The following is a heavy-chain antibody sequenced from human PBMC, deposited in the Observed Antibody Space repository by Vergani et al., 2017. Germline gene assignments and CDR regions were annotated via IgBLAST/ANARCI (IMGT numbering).Heavy chain of an antibody. CDR1: GYSISSGYY. CDR3: ARVTYYYDSSGYYYGHDAFDI. V-gene: IGHV4-38-2*01. D-gene: IGHD3-22*01. Sequence: QVQLQESGPGLVKPSETLSLTCAVSGYSISSGYYWGWIRQPPGKGLEWIGSIYHSGSTYYNPSLKSRVTISVDTSKNQFSLKLSSVTAADTAVYYCARVTYYYDSSGYYYGHDAFDIWGQGTMVTVSS. CDR2: IYHSGST. J-gene: IGHJ3*02.